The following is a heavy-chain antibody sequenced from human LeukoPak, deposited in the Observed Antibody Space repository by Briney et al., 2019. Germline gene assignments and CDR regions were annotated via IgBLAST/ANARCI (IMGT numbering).Heavy chain of an antibody. Sequence: SETLSLTCTVSGGSISSYYWSWIRQPAGKGLEWIGRIYTSGSTNYNPSLKSRVTMSVDMSKNQFSLKLSSVTAADTAVYYCARGAGLRSIAARIGDWFDPWGQGTLVTVSS. V-gene: IGHV4-4*07. CDR1: GGSISSYY. J-gene: IGHJ5*02. CDR3: ARGAGLRSIAARIGDWFDP. D-gene: IGHD6-6*01. CDR2: IYTSGST.